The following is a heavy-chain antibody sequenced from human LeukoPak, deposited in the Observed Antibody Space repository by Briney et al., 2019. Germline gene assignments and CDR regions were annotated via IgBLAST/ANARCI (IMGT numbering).Heavy chain of an antibody. CDR2: ISAYNGNT. V-gene: IGHV1-18*01. CDR1: GYTFTSYG. Sequence: GASVKVPCKASGYTFTSYGISWVRQAPGQGLEWMGWISAYNGNTNYAQKLQGRVTMTTDTSTSTAYMKLRSLRSDDTAVYYCARVWLKSGSYPRGLDYWGQGTLVTVSS. J-gene: IGHJ4*02. CDR3: ARVWLKSGSYPRGLDY. D-gene: IGHD1-26*01.